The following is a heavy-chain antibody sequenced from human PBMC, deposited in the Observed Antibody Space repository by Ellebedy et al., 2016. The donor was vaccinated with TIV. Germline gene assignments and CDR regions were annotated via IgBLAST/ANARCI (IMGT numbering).Heavy chain of an antibody. Sequence: GESLKISXVASGFTFNNFGMHWVRQAPGKGLEWVTVISYDGSKTYYADSGKGRFTVSRDNSKNTVYLQINSLRPEDTAVYYCAKGAYGDNTFDYWGQGTLVTVSS. CDR2: ISYDGSKT. V-gene: IGHV3-30*18. J-gene: IGHJ4*02. CDR3: AKGAYGDNTFDY. D-gene: IGHD4-17*01. CDR1: GFTFNNFG.